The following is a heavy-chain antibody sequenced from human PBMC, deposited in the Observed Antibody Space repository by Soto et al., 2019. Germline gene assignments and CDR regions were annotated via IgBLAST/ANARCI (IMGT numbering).Heavy chain of an antibody. Sequence: PSETLSLTCAVYGGSLSASYWSWIRQPPGKGLEWIGEINHSGDTNYNPSLKSRVSMSVDTSWNQFSLNLNSVTAADTAVYYCARGGGSGWFVDYWGQGTLVTVSS. V-gene: IGHV4-34*01. J-gene: IGHJ4*02. D-gene: IGHD6-19*01. CDR2: INHSGDT. CDR1: GGSLSASY. CDR3: ARGGGSGWFVDY.